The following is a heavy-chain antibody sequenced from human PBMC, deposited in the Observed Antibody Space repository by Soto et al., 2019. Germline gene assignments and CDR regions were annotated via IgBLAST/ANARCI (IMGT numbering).Heavy chain of an antibody. V-gene: IGHV3-30*03. CDR1: GFTFSSYG. J-gene: IGHJ4*02. Sequence: GRSLRLSCAASGFTFSSYGMHWVRQAPGKGLEWVAVISYDGSNKYYADSVKGRFTISRDNSKNTLYLQMNSLRAEDTALYYCARAVVYCGQGTLVTVSS. CDR3: ARAVVY. CDR2: ISYDGSNK.